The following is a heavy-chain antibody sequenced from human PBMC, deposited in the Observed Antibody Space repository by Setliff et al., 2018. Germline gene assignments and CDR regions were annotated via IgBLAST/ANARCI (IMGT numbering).Heavy chain of an antibody. CDR3: ARTPDGFLGDGYNLNTLGYFDS. D-gene: IGHD3-3*01. CDR2: INHSGST. V-gene: IGHV4-34*01. J-gene: IGHJ4*02. Sequence: PSETLSLTCAVYGGSFSGYYWSWSRQPPGKGLEWIGEINHSGSTNYNPSLKSRVTISVDTSKNQFSLKLSSVTAADTAVYYCARTPDGFLGDGYNLNTLGYFDSWGQGTLVTVSS. CDR1: GGSFSGYY.